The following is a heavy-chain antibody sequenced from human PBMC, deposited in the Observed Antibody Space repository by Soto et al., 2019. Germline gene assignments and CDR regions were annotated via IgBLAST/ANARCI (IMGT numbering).Heavy chain of an antibody. CDR2: IYYSGST. V-gene: IGHV4-59*01. J-gene: IGHJ5*02. CDR3: ASGGRGCSGGNCRPNWFDP. CDR1: GGSISSYY. D-gene: IGHD2-15*01. Sequence: VQLQESGPGLVKPSETLSLTCTVSGGSISSYYWTWIRQPPGKGLEWIGDIYYSGSTNYNPSLKGRVTISVDTSKKQLSLKLSAVTAADTAMYYCASGGRGCSGGNCRPNWFDPWGQGTLVTVSS.